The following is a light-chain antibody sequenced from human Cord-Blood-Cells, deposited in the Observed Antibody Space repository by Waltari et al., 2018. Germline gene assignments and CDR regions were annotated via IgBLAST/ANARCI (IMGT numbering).Light chain of an antibody. V-gene: IGKV3-15*01. CDR3: QQYNNWPPYT. CDR2: GAS. Sequence: EIVMTQSPANRSVSPGERATTSCRASQIVSSNLAWYQQKPGQAPRLLIYGASTRATGSPARFSGRGSGTECTLTISGLQSEAFAVYYCQQYNNWPPYTFGQGTKLEIK. CDR1: QIVSSN. J-gene: IGKJ2*01.